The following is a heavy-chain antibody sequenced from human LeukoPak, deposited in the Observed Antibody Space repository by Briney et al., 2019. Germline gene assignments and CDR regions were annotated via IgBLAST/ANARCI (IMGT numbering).Heavy chain of an antibody. V-gene: IGHV3-30*03. CDR2: ISYDGSNK. Sequence: GGSLRLSCAASGFTFSSYGMHWVRQAPGKGLEWVAVISYDGSNKYYANSVKGRFTISRDNAKNTLYLQMNSLRAEDTAVYYCARDPLTYSSGWNWFDPWGQGTLVTVSS. CDR1: GFTFSSYG. J-gene: IGHJ5*02. CDR3: ARDPLTYSSGWNWFDP. D-gene: IGHD6-19*01.